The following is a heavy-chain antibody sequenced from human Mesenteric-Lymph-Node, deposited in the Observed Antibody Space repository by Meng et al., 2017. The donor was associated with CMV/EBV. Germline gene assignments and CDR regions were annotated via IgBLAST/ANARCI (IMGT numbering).Heavy chain of an antibody. D-gene: IGHD5-24*01. Sequence: GGSLRLSCAASGFTFGSYAMSWVRQAPGKGLEWVSVIYSGGSTYYADSVKGRFTISRDNSKNTLYLQMNSLRAEDTAVYYCARKGGYNLGDDAFDIWGQGTMVTVSS. CDR3: ARKGGYNLGDDAFDI. CDR2: IYSGGST. CDR1: GFTFGSYA. V-gene: IGHV3-66*02. J-gene: IGHJ3*02.